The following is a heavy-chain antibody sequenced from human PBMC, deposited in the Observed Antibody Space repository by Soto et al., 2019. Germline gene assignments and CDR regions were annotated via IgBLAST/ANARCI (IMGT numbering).Heavy chain of an antibody. Sequence: ASVKVSCKASGYTFTGYYIHWVRQAPGQGLEWMGWINPNNGDTNYAQKFQGRVTMTRDTSTSTAYMELSSLTFDDTAVYYCARHSGYDYVFDYWGKGTLVTVSS. CDR1: GYTFTGYY. D-gene: IGHD5-12*01. CDR3: ARHSGYDYVFDY. V-gene: IGHV1-2*02. CDR2: INPNNGDT. J-gene: IGHJ4*02.